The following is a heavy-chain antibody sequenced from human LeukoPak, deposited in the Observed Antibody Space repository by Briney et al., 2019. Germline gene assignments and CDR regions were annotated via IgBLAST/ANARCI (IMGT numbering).Heavy chain of an antibody. D-gene: IGHD4-23*01. J-gene: IGHJ4*02. CDR2: IHSSGTT. CDR1: GDSVNTYY. V-gene: IGHV4-4*07. CDR3: ARRDYAGDFDY. Sequence: SETLSLTCHVSGDSVNTYYWSWVRQTAGKGLEWIGRIHSSGTTNYNPSLESRVSMSVDTSKNQVSLKLSFMTAADTAVYYCARRDYAGDFDYWGQGTLVTVSS.